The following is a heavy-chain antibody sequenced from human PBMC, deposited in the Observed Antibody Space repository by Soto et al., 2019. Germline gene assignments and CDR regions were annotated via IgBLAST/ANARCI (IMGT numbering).Heavy chain of an antibody. Sequence: PSETLSLTCSVYARSFSAYYWTWIRQPPGKGLEWIGEINRSGSTNYNPSLKSRVTILVDTSKNQFSLNLGSVTAADTAVYYCARGGRYCSGGSCYDYWGQGTLVTVSS. CDR2: INRSGST. D-gene: IGHD2-15*01. J-gene: IGHJ4*02. CDR3: ARGGRYCSGGSCYDY. V-gene: IGHV4-34*01. CDR1: ARSFSAYY.